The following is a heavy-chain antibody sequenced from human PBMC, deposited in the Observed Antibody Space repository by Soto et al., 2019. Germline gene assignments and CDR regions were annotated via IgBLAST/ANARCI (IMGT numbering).Heavy chain of an antibody. CDR2: IYYSGST. V-gene: IGHV4-59*08. CDR1: GGSISSYY. J-gene: IGHJ4*02. CDR3: ATRYGSCFDY. Sequence: QVQLQESGPGLVKPSETLSLTCTVSGGSISSYYWCWIRQPPGKGLEWIGCIYYSGSTDHKPSLKTRVPITIATSKIQFSLKLSSVTAADTAVYYCATRYGSCFDYWGQGTLVTVSS. D-gene: IGHD5-18*01.